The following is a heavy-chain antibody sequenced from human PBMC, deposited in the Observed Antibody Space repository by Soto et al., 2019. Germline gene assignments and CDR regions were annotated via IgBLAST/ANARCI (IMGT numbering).Heavy chain of an antibody. Sequence: PETLPLTCTVSGGSVSSGSHQWSWIRQSPGKGLEWIGYIYYTGSTNYNPSLKSRGTISVDTSKNQFSLKLTSVTAADTALYFCARLKFYDVWSGSVTMDVCCEGTSVTVSS. V-gene: IGHV4-61*01. J-gene: IGHJ6*02. CDR1: GGSVSSGSHQ. CDR2: IYYTGST. CDR3: ARLKFYDVWSGSVTMDV. D-gene: IGHD3-3*01.